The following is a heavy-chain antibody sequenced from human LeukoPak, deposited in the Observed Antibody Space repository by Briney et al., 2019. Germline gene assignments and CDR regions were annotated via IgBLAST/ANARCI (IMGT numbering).Heavy chain of an antibody. CDR2: INPSGGST. CDR1: GYTFTSYY. D-gene: IGHD2-2*01. J-gene: IGHJ3*01. V-gene: IGHV1-46*03. CDR3: TSCASSTSCYL. Sequence: ASVKVSCKASGYTFTSYYMHWVRQAPGQGLELMGIINPSGGSTSYAQKFQGRVTMTRDTSTSTVYMELSSLRSEDTAVYYCTSCASSTSCYLWGQGTMITVSS.